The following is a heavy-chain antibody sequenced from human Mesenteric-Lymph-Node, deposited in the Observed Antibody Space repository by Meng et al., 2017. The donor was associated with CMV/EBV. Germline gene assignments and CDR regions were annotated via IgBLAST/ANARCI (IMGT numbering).Heavy chain of an antibody. CDR2: LILTFGTT. CDR1: GGTFSNSG. V-gene: IGHV1-69*13. D-gene: IGHD5-24*01. Sequence: SVKVSCKASGGTFSNSGVSWVRQAPGHGLEWMGGLILTFGTTNYAQKFQGRVSISADESTRTVHMDLSSLKSEDTAVYFCARGSAASWLQFPLDSWGQGTLVTVSS. J-gene: IGHJ5*02. CDR3: ARGSAASWLQFPLDS.